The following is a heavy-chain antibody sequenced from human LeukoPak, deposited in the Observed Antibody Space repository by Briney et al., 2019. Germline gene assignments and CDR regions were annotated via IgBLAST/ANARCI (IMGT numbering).Heavy chain of an antibody. CDR2: ISAYNGNT. D-gene: IGHD2-21*02. Sequence: ASVNVSCKASGYTFTSYGISWVRQAPGQGLEWMGWISAYNGNTNYAQKLQGRVTMTTDTSTSTAYMELRSLRSDDTAVYYCARAGFYCGGDCYSDYWGQGTLVTVSS. J-gene: IGHJ4*02. CDR1: GYTFTSYG. V-gene: IGHV1-18*01. CDR3: ARAGFYCGGDCYSDY.